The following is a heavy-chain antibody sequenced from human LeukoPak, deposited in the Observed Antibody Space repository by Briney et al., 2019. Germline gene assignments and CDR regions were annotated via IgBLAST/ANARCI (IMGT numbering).Heavy chain of an antibody. CDR3: AKFVSSASQGFDY. CDR2: ISGSGGST. V-gene: IGHV3-23*01. J-gene: IGHJ4*02. D-gene: IGHD6-19*01. CDR1: GFTFSSYG. Sequence: PGGSLRLSCAASGFTFSSYGMSWVRQAPGKGLEWVSGISGSGGSTYYADSVKGRFTISRDNSKNTLYLQMNSLRAEDTAVYYCAKFVSSASQGFDYWGQGTLVTVSS.